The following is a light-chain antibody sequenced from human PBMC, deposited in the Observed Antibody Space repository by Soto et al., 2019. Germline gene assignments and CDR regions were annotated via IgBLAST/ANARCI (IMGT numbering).Light chain of an antibody. CDR2: AAS. CDR1: QGITDY. V-gene: IGKV1-27*01. CDR3: QNYNSAPWT. Sequence: DIQMTQSPSSLSASVGDRVTITCRASQGITDYLAWYQQKPGQVPNLLIYAASTLQSGVPSRFSGSGSGKDFTLTITGLQPEDVATYYCQNYNSAPWTFGQGTKVEIK. J-gene: IGKJ1*01.